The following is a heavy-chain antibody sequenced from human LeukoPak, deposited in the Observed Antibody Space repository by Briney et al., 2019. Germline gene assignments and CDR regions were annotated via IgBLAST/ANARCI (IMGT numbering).Heavy chain of an antibody. V-gene: IGHV3-30-3*01. CDR1: GFTFSSYA. J-gene: IGHJ4*02. CDR3: ARDSYYYGSGSYGVDY. Sequence: GGSLRLSCAASGFTFSSYAMHWVRQAPGKGLEWVAVISYDGSNKYYADSVKGRFTISRDNSKNTLYLQMNSLRAEDTAAYYCARDSYYYGSGSYGVDYWGQGTLVTVSS. CDR2: ISYDGSNK. D-gene: IGHD3-10*01.